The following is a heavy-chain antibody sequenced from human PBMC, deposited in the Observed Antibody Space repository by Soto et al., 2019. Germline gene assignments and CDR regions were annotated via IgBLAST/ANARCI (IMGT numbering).Heavy chain of an antibody. J-gene: IGHJ4*02. CDR3: AKSSYGDYFDY. Sequence: GESLKISCAASGFTFSSYAMSWVRQAPGKGLEWVSAISGSGGSTYYADSVKGRFTISRDNSKNTLYLQMNSLRAEDTAVYYCAKSSYGDYFDYWGQGTLVTVSS. CDR1: GFTFSSYA. CDR2: ISGSGGST. V-gene: IGHV3-23*01. D-gene: IGHD4-17*01.